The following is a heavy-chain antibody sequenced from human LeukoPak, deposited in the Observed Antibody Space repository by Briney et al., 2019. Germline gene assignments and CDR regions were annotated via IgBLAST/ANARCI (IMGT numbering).Heavy chain of an antibody. Sequence: GGSLRLSCAASRFTFSSFEMNWVRQAPGKGPEWISYITGSGDIMRYADSVRGRFTISRDNAKNSLYLQMSSLTAEDTAIYYCASHGSGSYSIHLDWWGQGTLVTVSS. CDR1: RFTFSSFE. V-gene: IGHV3-48*03. CDR2: ITGSGDIM. J-gene: IGHJ4*02. CDR3: ASHGSGSYSIHLDW. D-gene: IGHD3-10*01.